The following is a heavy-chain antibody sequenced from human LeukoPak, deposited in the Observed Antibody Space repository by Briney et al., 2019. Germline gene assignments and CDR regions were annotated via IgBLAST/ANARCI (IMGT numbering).Heavy chain of an antibody. J-gene: IGHJ4*02. CDR1: GGSFSGYY. CDR3: ARGWALPDY. V-gene: IGHV4-34*01. D-gene: IGHD1-26*01. Sequence: PSETLSLTCAVYGGSFSGYYWSWIRQTPGKGLEWIGEINHSGSTNYNPSLKSRVTISLDTSKNQFSLKLSSVTAADTAVYYCARGWALPDYWRQGTLVTVSS. CDR2: INHSGST.